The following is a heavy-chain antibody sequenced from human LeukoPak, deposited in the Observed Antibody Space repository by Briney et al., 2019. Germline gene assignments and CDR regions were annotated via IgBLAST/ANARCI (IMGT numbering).Heavy chain of an antibody. CDR2: ISGSGGST. V-gene: IGHV3-23*01. J-gene: IGHJ4*02. Sequence: GGSLRLSCAVSGFTLSNYSMNWVRQAPGKGLEWVSAISGSGGSTYYADSVKGRFTISRDNSKNTLYLQMNSLRAEDTAVYYCANAGGGAAAGRDYWGQGTLVTVSS. CDR3: ANAGGGAAAGRDY. CDR1: GFTLSNYS. D-gene: IGHD6-13*01.